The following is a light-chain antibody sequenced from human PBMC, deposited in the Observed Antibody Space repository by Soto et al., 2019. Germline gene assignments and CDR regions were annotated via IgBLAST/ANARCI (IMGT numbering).Light chain of an antibody. Sequence: QSVLTQPASVSGSPGQSITISCAGTSRDVESYNLVSWYQQHPGKAPKLMIYEGSKRPSGVSNRFSGSKSGNTASLTISGLQAEDEADYYCCSYAGSSTFLYVFGTGTKVTVL. CDR2: EGS. J-gene: IGLJ1*01. V-gene: IGLV2-23*03. CDR1: SRDVESYNL. CDR3: CSYAGSSTFLYV.